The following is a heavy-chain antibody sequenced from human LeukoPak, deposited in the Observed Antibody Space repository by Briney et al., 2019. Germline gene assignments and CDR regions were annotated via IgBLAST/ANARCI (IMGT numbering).Heavy chain of an antibody. D-gene: IGHD2-2*01. CDR1: GFTFSSYA. J-gene: IGHJ4*02. V-gene: IGHV3-30*04. Sequence: PGGSPRLSCAASGFTFSSYAMHWVRQAPGKGLEWVAVISYDGSNKYYADSVKGRFTISRDNSKNTLYLQMNSLRAEDTAVYYCARDMRSTAVDYWGQGTLVTVSS. CDR3: ARDMRSTAVDY. CDR2: ISYDGSNK.